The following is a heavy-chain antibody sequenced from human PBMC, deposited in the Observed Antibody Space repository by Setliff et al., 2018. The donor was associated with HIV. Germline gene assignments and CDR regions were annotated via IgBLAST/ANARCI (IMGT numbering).Heavy chain of an antibody. Sequence: ASVKVSCKASGYTFTSYGISWVRQAPGQGLEWMGWISAYNGNTNYAQKLQGRVTMTTDTSTSTAYMELSSLSSEDTAVYYCARGRGRYYDSRSYLDYWGQGTLVTVSS. D-gene: IGHD3-22*01. J-gene: IGHJ4*02. CDR3: ARGRGRYYDSRSYLDY. V-gene: IGHV1-18*01. CDR2: ISAYNGNT. CDR1: GYTFTSYG.